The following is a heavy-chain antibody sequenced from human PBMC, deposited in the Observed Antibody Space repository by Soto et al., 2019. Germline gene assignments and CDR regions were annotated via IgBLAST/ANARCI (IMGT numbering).Heavy chain of an antibody. J-gene: IGHJ1*01. V-gene: IGHV3-9*01. D-gene: IGHD1-26*01. Sequence: EVQLVESGGGLVQPGRSLRLSCAASGFTFDDYAMHWVRQVPGKGLEWVSGINWNSGSIGYADSVKGRVAISRDNAKNSLHLQMNSVRAEDTAFYYCVKDESINWYSGHFRHWGQGTLVTVSS. CDR2: INWNSGSI. CDR3: VKDESINWYSGHFRH. CDR1: GFTFDDYA.